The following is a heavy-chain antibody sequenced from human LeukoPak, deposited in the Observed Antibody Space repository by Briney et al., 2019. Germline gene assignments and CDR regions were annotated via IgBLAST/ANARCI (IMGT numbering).Heavy chain of an antibody. J-gene: IGHJ6*03. CDR3: ARSYWAGTTTRGYYYYMDV. CDR1: GGSVSSSNYY. Sequence: PSETLSLTCTVSGGSVSSSNYYWDWIRQPPGKGLEWIGNIYYNGSTYYNPSLKSRVSISVDTSRNQFSLKLSSVTAADTAVYYCARSYWAGTTTRGYYYYMDVWGKGTTVTVSS. D-gene: IGHD1-1*01. CDR2: IYYNGST. V-gene: IGHV4-39*01.